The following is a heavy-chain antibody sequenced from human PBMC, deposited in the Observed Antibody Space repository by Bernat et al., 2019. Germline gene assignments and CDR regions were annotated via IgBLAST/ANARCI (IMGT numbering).Heavy chain of an antibody. CDR3: TPLWFGDY. CDR2: VKSKSDGGTI. CDR1: GFTFSNVW. Sequence: HLVESGGGLVKPGGSLSLSCAASGFTFSNVWMSWVRQTPGKGLEWVGRVKSKSDGGTIDYAAFVKGRFTVSRDDSKNMFYLQMNSLRTDDTAVYYCTPLWFGDYWGQGALVTVSS. D-gene: IGHD3-10*01. J-gene: IGHJ4*02. V-gene: IGHV3-15*01.